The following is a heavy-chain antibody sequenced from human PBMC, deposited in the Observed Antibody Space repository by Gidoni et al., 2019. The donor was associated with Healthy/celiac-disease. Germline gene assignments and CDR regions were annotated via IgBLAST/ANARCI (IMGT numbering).Heavy chain of an antibody. CDR2: IYYGGST. J-gene: IGHJ4*02. CDR3: ARRLYYYGSGRKYYFDY. CDR1: GGSISSSSYY. Sequence: QLQLQESGPGLVKPSETLSLTCTVSGGSISSSSYYWGWIRQPPGKGLEWIGSIYYGGSTYYNPSLKSRVTISVDTSKNQFSLKLSSVTAADTAVYYCARRLYYYGSGRKYYFDYWGQGTLVTVSS. V-gene: IGHV4-39*01. D-gene: IGHD3-10*01.